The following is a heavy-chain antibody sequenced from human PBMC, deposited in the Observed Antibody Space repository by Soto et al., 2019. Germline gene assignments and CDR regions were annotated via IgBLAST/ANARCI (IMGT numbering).Heavy chain of an antibody. Sequence: GASVKVSCKASGYTFTSYGISWVRQAPGQGLEWMGWISAYNGNTNYAQKLQGRVTMTTDTSTSTAYLQWRSLKASDTAMYYCVSRGDRYCDAPSCSTDLWGQGTLVTVSS. CDR3: VSRGDRYCDAPSCSTDL. CDR1: GYTFTSYG. CDR2: ISAYNGNT. D-gene: IGHD2-15*01. V-gene: IGHV1-18*04. J-gene: IGHJ5*02.